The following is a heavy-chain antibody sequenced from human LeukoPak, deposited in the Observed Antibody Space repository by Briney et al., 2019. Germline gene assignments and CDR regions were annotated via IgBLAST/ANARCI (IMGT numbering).Heavy chain of an antibody. V-gene: IGHV4-4*07. CDR1: GGSISSYY. CDR2: IYTSGST. J-gene: IGHJ5*02. Sequence: SETLSLTCTASGGSISSYYWSWIRQPAGKGLEWIGRIYTSGSTNYNPSLKSRVTVSVDTSKNQFSLKLSSVTAADTAVYYCARGGRSGWFDPWGQGTLVTVSS. CDR3: ARGGRSGWFDP.